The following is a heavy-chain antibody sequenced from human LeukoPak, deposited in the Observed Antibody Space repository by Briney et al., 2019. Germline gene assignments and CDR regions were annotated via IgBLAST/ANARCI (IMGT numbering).Heavy chain of an antibody. CDR1: GFTFSSYG. J-gene: IGHJ4*02. V-gene: IGHV3-30*02. D-gene: IGHD2-2*01. CDR3: AKGGRHCSSTSCYYNYFDY. Sequence: GGSLRLSCAASGFTFSSYGMHWVRQAPGKGLEWVAFIRYDGSNKYYADSVKGRFTISRDNSKNTLYLQMNSLRAEDTAVYYCAKGGRHCSSTSCYYNYFDYWGQGTLVTVSS. CDR2: IRYDGSNK.